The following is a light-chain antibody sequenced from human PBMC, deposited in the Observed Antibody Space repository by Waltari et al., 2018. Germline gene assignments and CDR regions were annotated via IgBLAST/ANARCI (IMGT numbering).Light chain of an antibody. Sequence: DIVMTQSPDSLAVSLGERATINCKSRQSVLYSSNNKNYLACYQQKPGQPPKLLFYWASTRESGVPVRFSGSGSGTDFTLTISSLQAEDVAVYYCQQYYSTPLTFGGGTKVEIK. J-gene: IGKJ4*01. CDR2: WAS. V-gene: IGKV4-1*01. CDR3: QQYYSTPLT. CDR1: QSVLYSSNNKNY.